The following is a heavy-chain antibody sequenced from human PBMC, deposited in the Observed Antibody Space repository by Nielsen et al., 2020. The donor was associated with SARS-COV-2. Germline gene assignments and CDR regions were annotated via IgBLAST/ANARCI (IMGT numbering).Heavy chain of an antibody. J-gene: IGHJ5*02. CDR3: ARHPIYSSSWPKNWFDP. CDR2: IYYSGST. D-gene: IGHD6-6*01. Sequence: SETLSLTCTVSGGSISSSSYYWGWIRQPPGKGLEWIGSIYYSGSTYYNPSLKSRVTISVDTSKNQFSLKLSSVTAADTAVYYCARHPIYSSSWPKNWFDPWGQGTLVTVSS. CDR1: GGSISSSSYY. V-gene: IGHV4-39*01.